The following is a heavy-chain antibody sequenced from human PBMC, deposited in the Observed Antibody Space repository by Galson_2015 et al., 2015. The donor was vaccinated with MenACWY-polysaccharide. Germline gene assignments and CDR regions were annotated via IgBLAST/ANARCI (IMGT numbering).Heavy chain of an antibody. CDR3: ARDSTVPHGYFDY. CDR1: GYTFTGYY. J-gene: IGHJ4*02. CDR2: INANSGAT. Sequence: SVKVSCKASGYTFTGYYIHWVRQAPGQGLEWMGWINANSGATHYLQKFRGRVTMTRDTSISTAHMELSRVGSDDTAVYFCARDSTVPHGYFDYWGQGTLVTVSS. V-gene: IGHV1-2*02.